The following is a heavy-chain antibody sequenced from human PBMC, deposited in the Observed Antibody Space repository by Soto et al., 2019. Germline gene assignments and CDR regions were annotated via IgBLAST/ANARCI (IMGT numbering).Heavy chain of an antibody. J-gene: IGHJ4*02. CDR3: ARVNFAGPQAALGLIDY. Sequence: LILSCAAYGFTFRSYWMYWVRQAPGKGLAWVSRMNSDGTSTTYADSVKGRFTISRDNAKHTLYLQMNSLRAEDTAVYSCARVNFAGPQAALGLIDYWGQGTLVTVS. CDR2: MNSDGTST. D-gene: IGHD2-15*01. CDR1: GFTFRSYW. V-gene: IGHV3-74*01.